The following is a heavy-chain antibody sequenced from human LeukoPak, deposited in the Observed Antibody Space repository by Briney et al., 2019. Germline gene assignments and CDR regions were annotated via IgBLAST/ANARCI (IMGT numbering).Heavy chain of an antibody. CDR1: GFTFSSYW. CDR2: ISYDGSNK. V-gene: IGHV3-30-3*01. Sequence: PGGSLRLSCAASGFTFSSYWMSWVRQAPGKGLEWVAVISYDGSNKYYADSVKGRFTISRDNSKNTLYLQMNSLRAEDTAVYYCASQLYSYGYYYYYGMDVWGQGTTVTVSS. D-gene: IGHD5-18*01. CDR3: ASQLYSYGYYYYYGMDV. J-gene: IGHJ6*02.